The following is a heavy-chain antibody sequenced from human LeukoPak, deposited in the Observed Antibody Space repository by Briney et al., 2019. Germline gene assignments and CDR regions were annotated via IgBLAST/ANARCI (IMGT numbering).Heavy chain of an antibody. CDR2: ISGSDGAT. V-gene: IGHV3-23*01. Sequence: PGGTLRLSCAASGFTFNTYGMSWVRQAPGKGLEWVSGISGSDGATYYADSVKGRFTISRDDPHNTLYLQMNSLRAEDTAVYFCARGGVDYYGSGTYYLMYYFDYWGQGALVTVSS. CDR1: GFTFNTYG. J-gene: IGHJ4*02. CDR3: ARGGVDYYGSGTYYLMYYFDY. D-gene: IGHD3-10*01.